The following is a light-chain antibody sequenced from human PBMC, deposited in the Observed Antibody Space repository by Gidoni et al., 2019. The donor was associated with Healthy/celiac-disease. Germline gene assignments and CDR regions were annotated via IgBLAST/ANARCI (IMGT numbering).Light chain of an antibody. CDR1: SSDVGTSNF. CDR2: DGS. V-gene: IGLV2-14*03. CDR3: SSYSSSSPSFV. J-gene: IGLJ1*01. Sequence: QSALTQPASVSGSHGQSITISCTGTSSDVGTSNFVSWYQHHPGKAPKLMISDGSNRPSGVSNRCSGSKSGNTASLTVSGLQAEDEADYYCSSYSSSSPSFVFGTGTKVTVL.